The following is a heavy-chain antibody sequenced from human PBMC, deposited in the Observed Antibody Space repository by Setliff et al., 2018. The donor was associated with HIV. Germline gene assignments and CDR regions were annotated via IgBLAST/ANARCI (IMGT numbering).Heavy chain of an antibody. J-gene: IGHJ6*03. Sequence: TLSLTCNVSGGSISSGGYYWSWIRQPAGKGLEWIGHIYTSGSTNYNPSLKSRVTISIDTSKNQFSLKLSSVTAADTAVYYCARDRGGAAAGGYYYMDVWGKGTTVTVSS. CDR1: GGSISSGGYY. D-gene: IGHD6-13*01. CDR2: IYTSGST. CDR3: ARDRGGAAAGGYYYMDV. V-gene: IGHV4-61*09.